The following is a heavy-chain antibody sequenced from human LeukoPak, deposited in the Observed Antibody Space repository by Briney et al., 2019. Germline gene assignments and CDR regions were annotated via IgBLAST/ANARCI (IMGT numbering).Heavy chain of an antibody. V-gene: IGHV4-61*02. Sequence: SETLSLTCTVSGGSISSGSYYWSWIRQPAGTGLEWIGRIYTSGSTNYNPSLKSRVTISVDTSKNQFSLKLSSVTAADTAVYYCARWLSLREWFDYYGMDVWGQGTTVTVSS. J-gene: IGHJ6*02. D-gene: IGHD3-3*01. CDR2: IYTSGST. CDR1: GGSISSGSYY. CDR3: ARWLSLREWFDYYGMDV.